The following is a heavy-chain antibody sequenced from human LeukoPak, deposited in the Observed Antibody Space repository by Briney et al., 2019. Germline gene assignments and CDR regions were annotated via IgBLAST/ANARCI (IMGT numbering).Heavy chain of an antibody. V-gene: IGHV4-34*01. J-gene: IGHJ4*02. Sequence: SETLSLTCAVYGGSFSGYYWSWIRQPPGKGLEWIGEINHSGSTNYNPSLKNRVTISVDTSKNQFSLKLSSVTAADTAVYYCARENYDFWSGYYPDYWGQGTLVTVSS. CDR3: ARENYDFWSGYYPDY. CDR2: INHSGST. D-gene: IGHD3-3*01. CDR1: GGSFSGYY.